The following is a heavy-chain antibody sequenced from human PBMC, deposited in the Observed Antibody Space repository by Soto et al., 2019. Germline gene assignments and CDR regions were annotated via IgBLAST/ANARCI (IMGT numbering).Heavy chain of an antibody. V-gene: IGHV1-69*13. J-gene: IGHJ6*02. D-gene: IGHD6-13*01. CDR2: ITPIFGTA. CDR3: ARDPSKGSSTHPDV. Sequence: GASVKVSCKASGGTFSSYAISWVRQAPGQGLEWMGGITPIFGTANYAQKFQGRVTITADESTSTAYMELSSLRSEDTAVYYCARDPSKGSSTHPDVWGQGTTVTVSS. CDR1: GGTFSSYA.